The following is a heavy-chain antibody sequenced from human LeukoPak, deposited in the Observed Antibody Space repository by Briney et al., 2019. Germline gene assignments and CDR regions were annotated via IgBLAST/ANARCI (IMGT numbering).Heavy chain of an antibody. J-gene: IGHJ4*02. Sequence: SETLSLTCSVSGGSISPYYWSWIRQPPGKGLEWIGYIFYSGITTYNPSLTSRVTISLDSSKNQFFLRLTSVTAADTAMYYCARAETLAAIYFDFWGQGSLVTVSS. CDR1: GGSISPYY. D-gene: IGHD6-25*01. CDR2: IFYSGIT. CDR3: ARAETLAAIYFDF. V-gene: IGHV4-59*01.